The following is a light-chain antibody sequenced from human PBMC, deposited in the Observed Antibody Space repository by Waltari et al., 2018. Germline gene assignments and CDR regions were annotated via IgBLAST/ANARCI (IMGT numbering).Light chain of an antibody. Sequence: QSALTQPRPVSGSPGQSVTISCTETTGDIRGYKYVSWYQQYPGKDPKLIIVDVSHWPSGVPNRFSGSKSVNTASVAISGLQAEDEADYCCSSHTGGYIFDVLFGGGTKLTVL. CDR3: SSHTGGYIFDVL. V-gene: IGLV2-11*01. CDR1: TGDIRGYKY. CDR2: DVS. J-gene: IGLJ2*01.